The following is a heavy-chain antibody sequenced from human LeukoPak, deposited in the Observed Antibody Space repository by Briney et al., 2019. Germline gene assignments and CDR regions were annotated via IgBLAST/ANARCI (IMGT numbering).Heavy chain of an antibody. CDR1: GVSTSSDH. J-gene: IGHJ4*02. CDR2: MYYSGGT. CDR3: AGTGLFFDY. Sequence: SETLSLTCTVSGVSTSSDHWSWFRQPPGKGLEWIGHMYYSGGTTYNPSLKSRVSISLDTSKKHFSLKLSSVTAADTAVYYCAGTGLFFDYWSQGTLVTVSS. D-gene: IGHD7-27*01. V-gene: IGHV4-59*01.